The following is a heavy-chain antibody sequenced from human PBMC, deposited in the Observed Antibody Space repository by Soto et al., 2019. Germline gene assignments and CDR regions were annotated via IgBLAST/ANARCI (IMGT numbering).Heavy chain of an antibody. CDR1: GYSFPSYW. CDR2: IYPGDSDT. CDR3: ARTAAAGKYYYGMDV. D-gene: IGHD6-13*01. V-gene: IGHV5-51*01. J-gene: IGHJ6*02. Sequence: GESLKISCKGSGYSFPSYWIGWVRQMPGKGLESMGIIYPGDSDTRYSPSFQGQVTISADKSISTAYLQWSSLKASDTAMYYCARTAAAGKYYYGMDVWGQGTTVTVSS.